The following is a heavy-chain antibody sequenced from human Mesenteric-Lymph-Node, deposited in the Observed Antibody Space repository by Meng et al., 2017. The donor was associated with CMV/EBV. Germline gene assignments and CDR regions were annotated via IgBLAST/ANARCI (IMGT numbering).Heavy chain of an antibody. CDR3: ARYSTTWSSFDY. Sequence: GSLRLSCTVSGGSVSSGSFYWNWIRQPPGKGLEWIGYIYYGGSTNYNPSLKGRVTISVDTSKNQFSLKLSSVTAADTAVYYCARYSTTWSSFDYWGQGTLVTVSS. CDR1: GGSVSSGSFY. V-gene: IGHV4-61*01. D-gene: IGHD6-13*01. CDR2: IYYGGST. J-gene: IGHJ4*02.